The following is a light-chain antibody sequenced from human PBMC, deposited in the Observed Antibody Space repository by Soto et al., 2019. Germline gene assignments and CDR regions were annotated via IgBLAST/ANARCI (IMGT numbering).Light chain of an antibody. J-gene: IGKJ5*01. Sequence: EFVFTQSPGTLSLSPGERATLSCRASQTVRNNYLAWYQQKPGQAPRLLIYDASSRATGIPDRFSGGGSGTDFTLTISRLEPEDFAVYYCQQCSSNWPITFGQGTRLETK. CDR3: QQCSSNWPIT. CDR1: QTVRNNY. CDR2: DAS. V-gene: IGKV3-20*01.